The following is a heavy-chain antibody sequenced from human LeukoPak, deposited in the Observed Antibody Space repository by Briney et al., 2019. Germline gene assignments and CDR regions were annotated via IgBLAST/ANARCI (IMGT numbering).Heavy chain of an antibody. V-gene: IGHV4-34*01. CDR3: ARGYSSGWHYYYYYMDV. Sequence: PSETLSLTCAVYGGSFSGCYWSWIRQPPGKGLEWIGEINHSGSTNYNPSLKSRVTISVDTSKNQFSLKLSSVTAADTAVYYCARGYSSGWHYYYYYMDVWGKGTTVTVSS. D-gene: IGHD6-19*01. J-gene: IGHJ6*03. CDR2: INHSGST. CDR1: GGSFSGCY.